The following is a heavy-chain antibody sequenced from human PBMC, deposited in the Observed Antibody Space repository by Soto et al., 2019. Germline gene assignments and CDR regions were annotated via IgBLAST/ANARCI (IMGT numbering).Heavy chain of an antibody. V-gene: IGHV2-5*08. Sequence: TLSLTCPVSGGSISSGGYYWSWIRQPPGKALEWLALIYWDDDKRYSPSLRSRLTITKDTSKNQVVLTMTNMDPVDTATYYCAHSRKSYYDILTGYNYWGQGTLVTVSS. J-gene: IGHJ4*02. D-gene: IGHD3-9*01. CDR3: AHSRKSYYDILTGYNY. CDR2: IYWDDDK. CDR1: GGSISSGGYY.